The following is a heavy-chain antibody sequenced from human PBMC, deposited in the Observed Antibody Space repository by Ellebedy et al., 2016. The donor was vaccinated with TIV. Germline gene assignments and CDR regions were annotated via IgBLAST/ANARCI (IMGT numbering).Heavy chain of an antibody. CDR3: ARGDGYNIRYFDL. CDR1: GGSISSYY. V-gene: IGHV4-59*01. CDR2: SYYSGST. J-gene: IGHJ2*01. D-gene: IGHD5-24*01. Sequence: MPSETLSLTCTVSGGSISSYYWSWIRQHPGKGLEWNGYSYYSGSTNYNPPLKSRVTISVDTSKNQFTLKLSSVTAADTAVYYCARGDGYNIRYFDLWGRGTLVTVSS.